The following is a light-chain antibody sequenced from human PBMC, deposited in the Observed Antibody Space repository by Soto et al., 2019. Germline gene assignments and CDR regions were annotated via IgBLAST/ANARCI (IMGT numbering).Light chain of an antibody. J-gene: IGKJ4*01. V-gene: IGKV1-6*01. CDR3: LPDYNFPLT. CDR2: AAS. CDR1: QGIRND. Sequence: ALQMTQSPSSLSASVGDRVTITCRASQGIRNDLGWYQQKPGKAPKLLIYAASSLQSGVPSRFSGSGSGTDFTLTISSLQPEDFATDYCLPDYNFPLTFGGVTKVDI.